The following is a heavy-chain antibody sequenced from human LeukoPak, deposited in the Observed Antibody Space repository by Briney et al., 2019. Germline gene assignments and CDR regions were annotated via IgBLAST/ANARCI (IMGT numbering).Heavy chain of an antibody. J-gene: IGHJ5*02. CDR1: GGTFSSYA. V-gene: IGHV1-69*06. CDR3: ARPRITMVRGVISLGWFDP. Sequence: GASVKVSCKASGGTFSSYAISWVRQAPGQGLEWMGGIIPIFGTANYAQKFQGRVTITADKSTSTAYMELSSLRSEDTAVYYCARPRITMVRGVISLGWFDPWGQGTLVTVSS. CDR2: IIPIFGTA. D-gene: IGHD3-10*01.